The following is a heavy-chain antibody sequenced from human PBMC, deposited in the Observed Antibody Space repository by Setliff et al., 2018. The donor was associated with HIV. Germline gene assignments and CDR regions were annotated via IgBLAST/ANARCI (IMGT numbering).Heavy chain of an antibody. CDR1: GFSFSLYA. J-gene: IGHJ5*02. CDR2: ITSSVSRT. V-gene: IGHV3-23*01. D-gene: IGHD5-18*01. CDR3: AALKGYSYGRGCFDP. Sequence: GGSLRLSCTASGFSFSLYAMSWVRQAPGRGLEWVSTITSSVSRTYYADSVKGRFTISRDNSKNTVFLQMNSLRGEDTAVYYCAALKGYSYGRGCFDPWGQGTLVTVSS.